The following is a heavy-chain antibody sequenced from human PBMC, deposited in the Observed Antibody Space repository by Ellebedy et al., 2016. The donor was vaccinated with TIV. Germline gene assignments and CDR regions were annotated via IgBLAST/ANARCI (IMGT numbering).Heavy chain of an antibody. CDR1: GFTFSSYW. J-gene: IGHJ6*04. D-gene: IGHD3-3*01. CDR2: IKYDGSST. CDR3: ARDSPLDYDFRAV. V-gene: IGHV3-74*01. Sequence: GESLKISXAASGFTFSSYWMGWVRQAPGKGLVWVSRIKYDGSSTDYADSVKGRFTISRDNAKNTLYLQMNSLRAEDTAVYYCARDSPLDYDFRAVWGKGTTVTVSS.